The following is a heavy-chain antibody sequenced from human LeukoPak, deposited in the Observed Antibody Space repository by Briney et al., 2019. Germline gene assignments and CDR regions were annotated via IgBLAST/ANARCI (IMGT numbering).Heavy chain of an antibody. V-gene: IGHV4-59*08. Sequence: SETLSLSCTVSGGSISGYYWSWIRQPLGKGLDWIGYIYHSGSTDYNPSHRTGVALSVDTAKNQISLQLTSVTAADTAVYYCARHGASGSSSFYYDMDVWGQGTTVTVS. CDR1: GGSISGYY. D-gene: IGHD6-6*01. CDR3: ARHGASGSSSFYYDMDV. J-gene: IGHJ6*02. CDR2: IYHSGST.